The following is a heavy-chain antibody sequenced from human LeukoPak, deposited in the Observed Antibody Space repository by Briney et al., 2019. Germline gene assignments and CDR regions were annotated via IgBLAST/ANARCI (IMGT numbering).Heavy chain of an antibody. CDR1: GFTFSSYS. Sequence: GGSLRLSCAASGFTFSSYSMNWVRQAPGKGLEWVSYISSSSSSIYYADSVKGRFIISRDDAKKSLYLQMNSLRAEDKAVYYCARDLGPYSYGDYWGQGTLVTVSS. CDR3: ARDLGPYSYGDY. D-gene: IGHD5-18*01. CDR2: ISSSSSSI. J-gene: IGHJ4*02. V-gene: IGHV3-48*01.